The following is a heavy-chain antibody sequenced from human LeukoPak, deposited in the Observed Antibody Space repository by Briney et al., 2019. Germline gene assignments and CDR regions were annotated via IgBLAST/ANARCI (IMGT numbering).Heavy chain of an antibody. CDR3: ARDKNTAMVRPTPYDAFDI. Sequence: SVKVSCKASGGTFSSYAISWVRQAPGQGLEWMGGIIPIFGTANYAQKFQGRVTITADESTSTAYMELSSLRSEDTAVYYCARDKNTAMVRPTPYDAFDIWGQGTMVTVSS. J-gene: IGHJ3*02. V-gene: IGHV1-69*13. CDR2: IIPIFGTA. CDR1: GGTFSSYA. D-gene: IGHD5-18*01.